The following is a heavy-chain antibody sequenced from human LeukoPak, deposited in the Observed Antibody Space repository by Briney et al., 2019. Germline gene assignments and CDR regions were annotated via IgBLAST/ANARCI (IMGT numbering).Heavy chain of an antibody. Sequence: GGSLRLSCAVSGFTFSSYVMHWVRQAPGEGLEWVTGISKDGGYKHYPDSMKGRFTISRDNSKNTLYLQMDGLRSADTAVYYCARVAIPDYSSGWYHDYWGQGALVTVSS. V-gene: IGHV3-30-3*01. J-gene: IGHJ4*02. CDR3: ARVAIPDYSSGWYHDY. CDR1: GFTFSSYV. D-gene: IGHD6-19*01. CDR2: ISKDGGYK.